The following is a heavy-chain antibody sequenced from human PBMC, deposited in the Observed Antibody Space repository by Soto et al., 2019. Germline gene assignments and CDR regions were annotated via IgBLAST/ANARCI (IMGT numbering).Heavy chain of an antibody. D-gene: IGHD6-13*01. CDR3: ARDSAAHGPVFDY. J-gene: IGHJ4*02. CDR1: GYTFSTYG. V-gene: IGHV1-18*04. CDR2: ISTSNGDT. Sequence: QVQLVQSGAEVKKPGASVKVCCKASGYTFSTYGISWVRQAPGHGLEWMAWISTSNGDTHYAQKVQDRVSMTTDRFTSIAYMELRSLRSDDTAIYYCARDSAAHGPVFDYWGQGTLVTVSS.